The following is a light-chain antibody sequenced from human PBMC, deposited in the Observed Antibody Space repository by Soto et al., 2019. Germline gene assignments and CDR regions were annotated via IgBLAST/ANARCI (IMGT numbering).Light chain of an antibody. J-gene: IGKJ4*01. CDR2: AAS. Sequence: DIQLTQSPASLSASVGDRVTITCRASDNIGSNLNWYQHQTGTAPKLLIYAASSLQGGVPSRFSGSGYGTQFTLTISGLQTEDFATHYCQQSYKILTFGGGTKVDIK. CDR3: QQSYKILT. CDR1: DNIGSN. V-gene: IGKV1-39*01.